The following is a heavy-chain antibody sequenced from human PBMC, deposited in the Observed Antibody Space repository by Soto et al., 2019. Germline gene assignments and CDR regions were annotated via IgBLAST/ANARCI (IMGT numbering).Heavy chain of an antibody. J-gene: IGHJ6*03. D-gene: IGHD2-15*01. CDR2: VIPLLDAS. V-gene: IGHV1-69*08. CDR1: GATFNDYT. CDR3: ASGKSQMTQDRMGFYYYMDV. Sequence: QVQLVQSGAEVKKPGSSVRISCAASGATFNDYTFTWVRRAPGQGLEWMGWVIPLLDASNYAEKFQDRVTITADRSTTAVYMELSGLKSEDSAIYYCASGKSQMTQDRMGFYYYMDVWGKGTTVNVSS.